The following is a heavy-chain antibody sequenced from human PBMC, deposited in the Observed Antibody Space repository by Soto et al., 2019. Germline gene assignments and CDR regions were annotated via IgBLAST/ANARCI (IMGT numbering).Heavy chain of an antibody. J-gene: IGHJ5*02. D-gene: IGHD4-17*01. CDR1: GGTFDRHA. CDR3: ARDGDYGDFNWFDP. Sequence: ASVKVSCKASGGTFDRHAISWVRQAPGQGLEWMGGIIPIFGTTTYTQKFQGRVTITADESTSTAYMELSSLRSEDTAMYYCARDGDYGDFNWFDPWGQGTLVTVSS. CDR2: IIPIFGTT. V-gene: IGHV1-69*13.